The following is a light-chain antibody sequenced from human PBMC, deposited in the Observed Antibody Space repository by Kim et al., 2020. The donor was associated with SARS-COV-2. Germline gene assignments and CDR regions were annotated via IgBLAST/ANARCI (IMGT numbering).Light chain of an antibody. CDR3: QQYNGYPYT. Sequence: DIQMTQSPPSLSASVGDRVTITCRASQGINNYLAWFQHKPGKAPKSLIYGASSLHSGVPSKFSGSGFGTDFTLTISDLQPEDFASYYCQQYNGYPYTFGQVTKLEIK. V-gene: IGKV1-16*02. CDR1: QGINNY. CDR2: GAS. J-gene: IGKJ2*01.